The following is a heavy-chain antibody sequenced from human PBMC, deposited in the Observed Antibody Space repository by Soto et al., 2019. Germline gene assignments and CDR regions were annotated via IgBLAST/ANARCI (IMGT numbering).Heavy chain of an antibody. CDR1: GFTFSTFA. Sequence: PGGSLRLSCAASGFTFSTFAMGWVRQAPGKGLEWVSVVSSGGGTHYADFVKGRFTVSRDNSKNTLSLQMNSLRADDTAVYYCAKRRGAGGHFDYWGQGA. CDR3: AKRRGAGGHFDY. J-gene: IGHJ4*02. CDR2: VSSGGGT. D-gene: IGHD2-15*01. V-gene: IGHV3-23*01.